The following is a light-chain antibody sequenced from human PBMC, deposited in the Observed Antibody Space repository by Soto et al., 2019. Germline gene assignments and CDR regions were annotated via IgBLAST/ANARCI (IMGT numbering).Light chain of an antibody. CDR3: QQYDKWPRWT. V-gene: IGKV3-20*01. CDR2: GAS. J-gene: IGKJ1*01. Sequence: EIVLTQSPGTLSLSPGDRAPLSCRAIQSVTSSYLAWYQQKPGQAPRLLIYGASSRATGIPDRFSGSGSETDFTLTISRLEPEDFAVYYCQQYDKWPRWTFGQGTKVDIK. CDR1: QSVTSSY.